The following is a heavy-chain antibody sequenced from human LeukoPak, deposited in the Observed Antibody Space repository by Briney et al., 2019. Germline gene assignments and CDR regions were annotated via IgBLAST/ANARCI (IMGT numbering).Heavy chain of an antibody. Sequence: ASVKVSCKVSGYTLTELSMHWVRQAPGKGLEWMGGFDPEDGETIYAQKFQGRVTMTEDTSTDTAYMELSSLRSEDTAVYYCATPVGATKDYYYMDVWGKGTTVTVSS. CDR2: FDPEDGET. J-gene: IGHJ6*03. CDR3: ATPVGATKDYYYMDV. D-gene: IGHD1-26*01. CDR1: GYTLTELS. V-gene: IGHV1-24*01.